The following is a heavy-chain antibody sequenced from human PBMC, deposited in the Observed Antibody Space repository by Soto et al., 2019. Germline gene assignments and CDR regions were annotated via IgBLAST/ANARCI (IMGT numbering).Heavy chain of an antibody. CDR3: LDYYDSSGYR. J-gene: IGHJ5*02. Sequence: GASVKVSCKASGGTFSSYTISWVRQAPGQGLEWMGRIIPILGIANYAQKFQGRVTITADKSTSTAYMELSSLRSEDTAVYYCLDYYDSSGYRWGQGTLVTAPQ. D-gene: IGHD3-22*01. V-gene: IGHV1-69*02. CDR2: IIPILGIA. CDR1: GGTFSSYT.